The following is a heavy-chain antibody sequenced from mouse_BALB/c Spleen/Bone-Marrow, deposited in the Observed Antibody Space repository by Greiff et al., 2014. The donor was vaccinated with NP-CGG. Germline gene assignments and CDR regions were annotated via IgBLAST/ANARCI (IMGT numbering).Heavy chain of an antibody. V-gene: IGHV5-6-2*01. J-gene: IGHJ4*01. Sequence: EVKLMESGGGLVKVGESPKLSCAASGFTFSTYYMSWVRQTPEKRLELVAAIYTNDGSTYYPDTVKGRFAISRDNAKNTLYLQMSSLKSEDTALYYCARRAFYALDYWGQGTSVTVSS. CDR3: ARRAFYALDY. CDR2: IYTNDGST. CDR1: GFTFSTYY.